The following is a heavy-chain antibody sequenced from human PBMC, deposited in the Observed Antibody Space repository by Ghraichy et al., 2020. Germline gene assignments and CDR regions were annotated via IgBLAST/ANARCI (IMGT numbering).Heavy chain of an antibody. V-gene: IGHV3-53*01. CDR1: GFTVSSNY. J-gene: IGHJ4*01. CDR3: ANMCQQSDY. Sequence: GGSLRLSCEASGFTVSSNYMSWVRQAPGKGLEWVSLIYSDGSTFYSDSVKGRFTISRDNSKNTLFLQMNSLRAEDTAVYFCANMCQQSDYWGRGTLVTFSS. D-gene: IGHD6-13*01. CDR2: IYSDGST.